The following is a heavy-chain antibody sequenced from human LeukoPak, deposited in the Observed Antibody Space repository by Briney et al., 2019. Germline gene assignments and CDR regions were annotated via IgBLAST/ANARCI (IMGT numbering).Heavy chain of an antibody. V-gene: IGHV3-30*03. CDR3: ATQGSSGSPTDV. CDR2: ISYDGSNK. J-gene: IGHJ6*02. Sequence: PGGSLRLSCAASGFTFSSYGMHWVRQAPGKGLEWVAVISYDGSNKYYADSVKGRFTISRDNSKNTLYLQMNSLRAEDTAVYYCATQGSSGSPTDVWGQGTTVTVSS. D-gene: IGHD3-10*01. CDR1: GFTFSSYG.